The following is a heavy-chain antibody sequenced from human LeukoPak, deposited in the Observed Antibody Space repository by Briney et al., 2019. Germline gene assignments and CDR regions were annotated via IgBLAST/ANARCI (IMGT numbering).Heavy chain of an antibody. CDR1: GYTFSSHD. D-gene: IGHD3-3*02. J-gene: IGHJ1*01. CDR2: MNPNSGNT. V-gene: IGHV1-8*01. Sequence: GASVKVSCKASGYTFSSHDINWVRQVPGHGLEWLGWMNPNSGNTGYAQKFQGRVAMTRDSSIGTAYLELSSLSSDGTAVYYCVRGENVVSTGILPLRLWGQGTLVAVSS. CDR3: VRGENVVSTGILPLRL.